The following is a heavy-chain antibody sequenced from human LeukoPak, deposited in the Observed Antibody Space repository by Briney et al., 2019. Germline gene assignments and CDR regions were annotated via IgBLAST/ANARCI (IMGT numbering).Heavy chain of an antibody. V-gene: IGHV5-10-1*01. J-gene: IGHJ4*02. CDR2: IDPSDSYT. CDR3: ARNYYGSGSYYLFDY. D-gene: IGHD3-10*01. CDR1: GYSFTSYW. Sequence: GESPKISCKGSGYSFTSYWISWVRQMPGKGLEWMGRIDPSDSYTNYSPSFQGHVTISADKSISTANLQWSSLKASDTAMYYCARNYYGSGSYYLFDYWGQGTLVTVSS.